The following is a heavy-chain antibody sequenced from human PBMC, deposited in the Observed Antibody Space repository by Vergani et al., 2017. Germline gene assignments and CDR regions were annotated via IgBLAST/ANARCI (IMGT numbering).Heavy chain of an antibody. CDR1: DSSIMTNPY. Sequence: QVQLQESGPGLVKPSETLTLTCDVSDSSIMTNPYWGWFRQSPGKGLEWIGCIHHSGDTHYNSSLKSRVSISIVSRSKFSLSLTSVTAADTAIYYCPRHRGAGGFFPSSYFYGMDVWGHGTTVTVSS. V-gene: IGHV4-38-2*01. D-gene: IGHD3-10*01. CDR2: IHHSGDT. CDR3: PRHRGAGGFFPSSYFYGMDV. J-gene: IGHJ6*02.